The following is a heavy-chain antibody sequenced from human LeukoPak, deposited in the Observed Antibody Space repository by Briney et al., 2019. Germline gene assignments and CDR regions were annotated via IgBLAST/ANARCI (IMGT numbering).Heavy chain of an antibody. Sequence: SVTVSFKASGGAFTSYAISWVRQAPGQALEWVGGMLTSFNRPTYEPKFQGRVTFTADESTSTAYMELSNLRSEDTAVYYCAERVVRSKHGPSSDYYYYYMDVWGKGTWVTVSS. CDR2: MLTSFNRP. V-gene: IGHV1-69*13. D-gene: IGHD2-2*01. CDR3: AERVVRSKHGPSSDYYYYYMDV. J-gene: IGHJ6*03. CDR1: GGAFTSYA.